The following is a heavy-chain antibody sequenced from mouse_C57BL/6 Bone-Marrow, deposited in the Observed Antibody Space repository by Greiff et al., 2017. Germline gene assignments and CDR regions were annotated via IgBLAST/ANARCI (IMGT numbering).Heavy chain of an antibody. Sequence: VNLVESGAELVRPGTSVKVSCKASGYAFTNYLIEWVKQRPGPGLEWIGVINPGSGGTNYNEKFKGKATLTADKSSSTAYMQLSSLTSEDSAGYFCARSGDYEGAWFAYWGQGTLVTVSA. CDR1: GYAFTNYL. CDR2: INPGSGGT. J-gene: IGHJ3*01. V-gene: IGHV1-54*01. D-gene: IGHD2-4*01. CDR3: ARSGDYEGAWFAY.